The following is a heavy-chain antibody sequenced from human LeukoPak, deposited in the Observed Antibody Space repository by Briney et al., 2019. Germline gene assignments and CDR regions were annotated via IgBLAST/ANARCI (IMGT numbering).Heavy chain of an antibody. CDR1: GGSFSAYY. CDR2: IHHRGTT. CDR3: ACDPSNTARAVDY. J-gene: IGHJ4*02. D-gene: IGHD5-18*01. Sequence: PSETLSLTCAVYGGSFSAYYWTWIRQPPGKGLEWIGQIHHRGTTNYNPSLKSRLTILMDTSKNLLYLTLTSVTAADTAVYYCACDPSNTARAVDYWGQGTLVTVSS. V-gene: IGHV4-34*01.